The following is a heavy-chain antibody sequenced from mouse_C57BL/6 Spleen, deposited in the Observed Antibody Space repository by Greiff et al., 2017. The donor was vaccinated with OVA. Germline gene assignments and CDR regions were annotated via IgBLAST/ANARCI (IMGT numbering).Heavy chain of an antibody. D-gene: IGHD2-3*01. CDR3: ARTGYYYFDY. J-gene: IGHJ2*01. CDR1: GYTFTDYA. Sequence: QVQLKQSGPELVRPGVSVKISCKGSGYTFTDYAMHWVKQSHAKSLEWIGVISTYYGDASYNQKFKDKATMTEDKSSSTAYLELARLTSEDSAVYYCARTGYYYFDYWGQGTTLTVSS. CDR2: ISTYYGDA. V-gene: IGHV1-67*01.